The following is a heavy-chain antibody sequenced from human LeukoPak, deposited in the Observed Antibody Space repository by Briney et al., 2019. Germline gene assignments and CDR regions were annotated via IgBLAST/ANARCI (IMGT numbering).Heavy chain of an antibody. V-gene: IGHV3-48*04. D-gene: IGHD3-3*01. CDR2: ITPSSSTI. J-gene: IGHJ5*02. CDR3: AREGSIFEIDP. Sequence: GGSLRLSCAASGFTFTTYAMSWVRQAPGKGLEWVSYITPSSSTIYYADSVKGRFIISRDNAKNSLYLQMNSLRAEDTAVYFCAREGSIFEIDPWGQGTLVTVSS. CDR1: GFTFTTYA.